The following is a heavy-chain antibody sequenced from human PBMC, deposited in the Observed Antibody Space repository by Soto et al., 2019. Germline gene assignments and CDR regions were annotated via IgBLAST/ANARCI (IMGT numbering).Heavy chain of an antibody. V-gene: IGHV1-8*01. D-gene: IGHD3-22*01. Sequence: QVQVVQSGAEVKKPGASVKVSCKASGYTFTSYDVTWVRQAPGQGLEWMGWMNPNSGNTGFAQKFQGRVTMTRDTSISTAYMELSSLTTDDTAVYYCARVPVITKSGSSFHYRFLDVWGKGTTVTVSS. J-gene: IGHJ6*04. CDR1: GYTFTSYD. CDR2: MNPNSGNT. CDR3: ARVPVITKSGSSFHYRFLDV.